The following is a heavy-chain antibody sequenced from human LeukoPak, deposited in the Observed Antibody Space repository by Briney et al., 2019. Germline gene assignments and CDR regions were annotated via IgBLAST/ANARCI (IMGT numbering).Heavy chain of an antibody. CDR3: ARDRWAVAGNFDY. CDR2: INPNSGGT. D-gene: IGHD6-19*01. V-gene: IGHV1-2*04. Sequence: ASVKVSCKASGYTFTCYYMHWVRQAPGQGLEGMGWINPNSGGTNYAQKFQGWVTMNRDTSISTAYMELSRLRSDDTAVYYCARDRWAVAGNFDYWGQGTLVTVSS. J-gene: IGHJ4*02. CDR1: GYTFTCYY.